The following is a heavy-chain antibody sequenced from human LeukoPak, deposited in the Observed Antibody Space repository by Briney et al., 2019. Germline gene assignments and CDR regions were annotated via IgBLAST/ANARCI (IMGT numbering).Heavy chain of an antibody. V-gene: IGHV3-21*01. CDR3: ARSYCSNGNCYRYFDC. CDR1: GFTFSSYS. J-gene: IGHJ4*02. D-gene: IGHD2-15*01. Sequence: KPGGSLRLSCAASGFTFSSYSMSWVRQAPGKGLEWVSSINIGSGHMYYADSLKGRFTISRDNAENSLYLQMNSLRAEDTAVYYCARSYCSNGNCYRYFDCWGQGTLVTVSS. CDR2: INIGSGHM.